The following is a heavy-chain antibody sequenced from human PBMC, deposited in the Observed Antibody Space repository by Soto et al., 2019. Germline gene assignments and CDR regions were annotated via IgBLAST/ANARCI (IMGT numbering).Heavy chain of an antibody. CDR3: ARADGGLRSFYYYGMDV. D-gene: IGHD4-17*01. J-gene: IGHJ6*02. V-gene: IGHV1-18*01. Sequence: QVQLVQSGAEVKKPGASVKFSCKASGYTFTSYGISWVRQAPGQGLEGMGWISAYNGNTNYAQKLQGRATMTTDTSTRTDYMGLRGLRSDDTAVYYCARADGGLRSFYYYGMDVWGQGTTVTVSS. CDR1: GYTFTSYG. CDR2: ISAYNGNT.